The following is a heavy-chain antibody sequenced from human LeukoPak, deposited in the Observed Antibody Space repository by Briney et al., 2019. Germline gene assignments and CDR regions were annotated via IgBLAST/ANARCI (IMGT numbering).Heavy chain of an antibody. Sequence: PGRSLRLLCAASGFTFSSYGMHWVRQAPGKGLEWVAVISYDGSNKYYADSVRGRFTISRDNSKNTLYLQMNSLRAEDTAVYYCAFLRTYYYDSSSDYWGQGTLVTVSS. CDR1: GFTFSSYG. CDR2: ISYDGSNK. V-gene: IGHV3-30*03. D-gene: IGHD3-22*01. CDR3: AFLRTYYYDSSSDY. J-gene: IGHJ4*02.